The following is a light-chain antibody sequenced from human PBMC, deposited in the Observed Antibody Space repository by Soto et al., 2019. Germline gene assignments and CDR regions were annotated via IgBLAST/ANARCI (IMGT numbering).Light chain of an antibody. CDR3: QQYLTYSWT. CDR1: QSIGNG. V-gene: IGKV1-5*01. Sequence: DIQMTQSPSTLSASVGDRVTITCRASQSIGNGLAWYQQKPGKAPRLVIYDASRLESGVPSRFSGGGSGTEFTLTISSLQPDDSATYYCQQYLTYSWTFGQGTKVEIK. CDR2: DAS. J-gene: IGKJ1*01.